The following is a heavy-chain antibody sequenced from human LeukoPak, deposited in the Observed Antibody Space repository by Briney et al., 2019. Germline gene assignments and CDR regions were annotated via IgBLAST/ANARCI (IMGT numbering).Heavy chain of an antibody. CDR1: GFTFDDYG. CDR3: AREGSGSPHYGMDV. J-gene: IGHJ6*02. D-gene: IGHD3-10*01. V-gene: IGHV3-20*04. CDR2: INWNGGTA. Sequence: GGSLRLSCAASGFTFDDYGMSWVRQAPGKGLEWVSGINWNGGTAGYADSVKGRFTISRDNAKNSLYLQMNSLRAEDTALYYCAREGSGSPHYGMDVWGQGTTVTVSS.